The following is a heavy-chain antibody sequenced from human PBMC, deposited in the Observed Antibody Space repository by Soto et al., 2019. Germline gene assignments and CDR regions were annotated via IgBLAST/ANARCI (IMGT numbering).Heavy chain of an antibody. V-gene: IGHV4-39*01. D-gene: IGHD6-6*01. CDR1: GGSISSSSYY. CDR3: ATMGAARPKMGY. Sequence: QLQLQESGPGLVKPSETLSLTCTVSGGSISSSSYYWGCIRQPPGKGLEWIGSIYYSGSTYYNPSLKSRVTISVDTSKNQFSLKLSSVTAADTAVYYCATMGAARPKMGYWGQGTLVTVSS. CDR2: IYYSGST. J-gene: IGHJ4*02.